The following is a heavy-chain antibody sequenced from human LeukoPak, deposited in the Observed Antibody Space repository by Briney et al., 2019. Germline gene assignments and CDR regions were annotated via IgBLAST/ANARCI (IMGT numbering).Heavy chain of an antibody. CDR3: ARDNSGHWFDP. CDR2: IYCSGST. D-gene: IGHD1-1*01. Sequence: SETLSLTCTVSGGSISSYYWSWIRQPPGKGLEWIGYIYCSGSTNYNPSLKSRVTISVDTSKNQFSLKLSSVTAADTAVYYCARDNSGHWFDPWGQGTLVTVSS. V-gene: IGHV4-59*01. J-gene: IGHJ5*02. CDR1: GGSISSYY.